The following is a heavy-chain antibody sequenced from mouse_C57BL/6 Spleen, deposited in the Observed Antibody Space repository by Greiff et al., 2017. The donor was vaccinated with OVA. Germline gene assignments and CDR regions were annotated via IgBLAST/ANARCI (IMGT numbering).Heavy chain of an antibody. CDR3: VRQTYDYGPFAY. CDR2: IRSKSNNYAT. V-gene: IGHV10-1*01. CDR1: GFSFNTYA. D-gene: IGHD2-4*01. J-gene: IGHJ3*01. Sequence: EVQGVESGGGLVQPKGSLKLSCAASGFSFNTYAMNWVRQAPGKGLEWVARIRSKSNNYATYYADSVKDRFTISRDDSESMLYLQMNNLKTEDTAMYYCVRQTYDYGPFAYWGQGTLVTVSA.